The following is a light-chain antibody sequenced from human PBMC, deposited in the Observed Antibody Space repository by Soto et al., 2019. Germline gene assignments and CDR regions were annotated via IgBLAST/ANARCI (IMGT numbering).Light chain of an antibody. CDR3: SSYTSSSTLVV. Sequence: QSVLTQPASVSGSPGQSITISCTGTSSDVGGYNYASRYQQHPGKAPKLMIYDVSNRPSGVSNRFSGSKSGNTASLTISGLQAEDEADYYCSSYTSSSTLVVFGTGTKVTVL. V-gene: IGLV2-14*01. J-gene: IGLJ1*01. CDR1: SSDVGGYNY. CDR2: DVS.